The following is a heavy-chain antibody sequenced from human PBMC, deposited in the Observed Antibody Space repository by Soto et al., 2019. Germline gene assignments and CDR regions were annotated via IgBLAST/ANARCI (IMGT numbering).Heavy chain of an antibody. CDR2: ISAYNGNT. D-gene: IGHD2-21*02. J-gene: IGHJ4*02. CDR3: AXDRTPYCGGDCYSLSFDY. Sequence: ASVKVSCKGSGYTFTSYGISWVRQAPGQGLEWMGWISAYNGNTNYAQKLQGRVTMTTDTSTSTAYMELRSLRSDDTAVYYCAXDRTPYCGGDCYSLSFDYWGQGTLVTVSS. CDR1: GYTFTSYG. V-gene: IGHV1-18*04.